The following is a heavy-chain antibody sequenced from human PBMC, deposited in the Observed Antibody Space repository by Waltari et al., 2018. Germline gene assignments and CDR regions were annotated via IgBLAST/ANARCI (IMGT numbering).Heavy chain of an antibody. CDR3: ATVTKGVAGFDY. Sequence: QVQLVQSGAEVKKPGASVKVSCKVSGYTLTELSMHWVRTAPGKGIEWMGGFDPEDGETIYAQKFQGRVTMTEDTSTDTAYMELSSLRSEDTAVYYCATVTKGVAGFDYWGQGTLVTVSS. D-gene: IGHD6-19*01. J-gene: IGHJ4*02. V-gene: IGHV1-24*01. CDR2: FDPEDGET. CDR1: GYTLTELS.